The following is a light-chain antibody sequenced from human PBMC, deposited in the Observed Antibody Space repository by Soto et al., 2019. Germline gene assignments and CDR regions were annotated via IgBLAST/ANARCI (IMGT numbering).Light chain of an antibody. CDR3: QQYNSNSRT. J-gene: IGKJ4*01. Sequence: DIQMTQSPSTLSASVGDRVTITCRASQSIDSWLAWYQQRPGNVPKLLIYKASTLESGVPSRFSGSGSGTEFTLTINSLQPDDFATYYCQQYNSNSRTFGGGTKVDIK. CDR1: QSIDSW. V-gene: IGKV1-5*03. CDR2: KAS.